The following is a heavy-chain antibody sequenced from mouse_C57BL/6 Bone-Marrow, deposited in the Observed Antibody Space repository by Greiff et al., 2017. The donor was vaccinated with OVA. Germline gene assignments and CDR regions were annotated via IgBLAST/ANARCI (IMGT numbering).Heavy chain of an antibody. CDR2: IYPGSGST. J-gene: IGHJ3*01. D-gene: IGHD1-1*01. CDR3: ARYYGSSPLVAY. CDR1: GYTFTSYW. V-gene: IGHV1-55*01. Sequence: QVQLQQPGAELVKPGASVKMSCKASGYTFTSYWITWVKQRPGQGLEWIGDIYPGSGSTNYNEKFKSKATLTVDTSSSTAYMQLSSLTSEDSAVYYCARYYGSSPLVAYWGQGTLVTVSA.